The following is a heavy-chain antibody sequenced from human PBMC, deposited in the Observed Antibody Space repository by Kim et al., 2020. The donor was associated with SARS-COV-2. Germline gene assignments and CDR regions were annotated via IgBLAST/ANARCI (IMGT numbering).Heavy chain of an antibody. CDR3: ARDFDISGDN. Sequence: GGSLRLFCAASGFSFSSFYIHWVRQVPGQGLVWVSRISPDGTHTGYADSVRGRFSVSRDNAKNTVYLQMSSLRAEDTAVYYCARDFDISGDNWGQGTLVT. CDR1: GFSFSSFY. D-gene: IGHD3-22*01. CDR2: ISPDGTHT. V-gene: IGHV3-74*01. J-gene: IGHJ4*02.